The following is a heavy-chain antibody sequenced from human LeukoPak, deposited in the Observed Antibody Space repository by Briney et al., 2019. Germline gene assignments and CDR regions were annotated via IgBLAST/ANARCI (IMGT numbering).Heavy chain of an antibody. J-gene: IGHJ6*03. Sequence: GGTLRLSCAASGFTFSSYGMSWVRQAPGKGLEWVSAVSGSGGSTYYADSVKGRFTISRDNSKNTLYLQMNSLRAEDAAVYYCARGMRWSSGYGYYYYYYMDVWGKGTTVTISS. V-gene: IGHV3-23*01. CDR1: GFTFSSYG. D-gene: IGHD3-22*01. CDR2: VSGSGGST. CDR3: ARGMRWSSGYGYYYYYYMDV.